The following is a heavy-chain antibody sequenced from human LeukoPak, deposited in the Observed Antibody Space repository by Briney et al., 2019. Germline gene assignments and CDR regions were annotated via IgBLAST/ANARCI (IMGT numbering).Heavy chain of an antibody. CDR2: IYYSGST. CDR3: ARVVSGRVDY. Sequence: PSETLSLTCTVSGGSISSYYWSWIRQPPGKGLEWIGYIYYSGSTNYNPSLKSRVTISVDTSKNQFSLKLSSVTAADTAVYYCARVVSGRVDYWGQGTLVTVSS. CDR1: GGSISSYY. V-gene: IGHV4-59*01. J-gene: IGHJ4*02. D-gene: IGHD3-16*01.